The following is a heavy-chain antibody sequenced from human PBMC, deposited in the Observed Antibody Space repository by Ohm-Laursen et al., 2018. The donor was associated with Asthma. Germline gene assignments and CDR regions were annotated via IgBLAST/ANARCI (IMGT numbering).Heavy chain of an antibody. CDR2: SGSYYDGGLK. CDR3: ARDVMEWYLPAFDF. V-gene: IGHV3-30*03. CDR1: GYTFSRYS. Sequence: SLRLSCAASGYTFSRYSIHWVRQIPGKGLEWVAVSGSYYDGGLKYYADSVNGRFTVSSDDSKNTLYLQMISLRPDDAAVYYCARDVMEWYLPAFDFWGQGTLVTVSS. D-gene: IGHD3-3*01. J-gene: IGHJ4*02.